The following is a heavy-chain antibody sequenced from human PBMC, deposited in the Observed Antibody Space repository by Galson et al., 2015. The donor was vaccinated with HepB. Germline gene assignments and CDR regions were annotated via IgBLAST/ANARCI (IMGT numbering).Heavy chain of an antibody. Sequence: AISGDSVSSNSAAWNRIRQSPSRGLEWLGRTYYRSKWYNDYAVSVKSRITINPDTSKNQFSLQLNSVTPEDTAVYYCARGPLGNRDWYFDLWGRGTLVTVSS. J-gene: IGHJ2*01. CDR2: TYYRSKWYN. D-gene: IGHD7-27*01. CDR1: GDSVSSNSAA. V-gene: IGHV6-1*01. CDR3: ARGPLGNRDWYFDL.